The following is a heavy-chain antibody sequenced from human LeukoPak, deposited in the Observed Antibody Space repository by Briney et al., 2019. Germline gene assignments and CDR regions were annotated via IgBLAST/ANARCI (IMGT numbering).Heavy chain of an antibody. CDR2: IYYSGST. Sequence: SETLSLTCTVSGGSISSYYWSWIRQPPGKGLEWIGYIYYSGSTNYNPSLKSRVTISVDTSKNQFSLKLSSVTAADTAVYYCASLSTEGVQLPSWGQGTLVTVSS. J-gene: IGHJ5*02. CDR3: ASLSTEGVQLPS. CDR1: GGSISSYY. D-gene: IGHD5-18*01. V-gene: IGHV4-59*01.